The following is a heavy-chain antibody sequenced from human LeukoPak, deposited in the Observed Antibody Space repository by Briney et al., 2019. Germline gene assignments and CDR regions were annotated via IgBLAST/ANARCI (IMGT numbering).Heavy chain of an antibody. CDR1: GASISSHY. CDR2: ISYTGST. V-gene: IGHV4-59*11. D-gene: IGHD5-18*01. Sequence: SQTLSLTCTVSGASISSHYWSWIRQRRGRGLEGIGYISYTGSTNYNSSLRSRVTISVDTSKNQFSLRLSSVTAADRAVYYCARGYSYGYRFDLWGRGTLVTVSS. CDR3: ARGYSYGYRFDL. J-gene: IGHJ2*01.